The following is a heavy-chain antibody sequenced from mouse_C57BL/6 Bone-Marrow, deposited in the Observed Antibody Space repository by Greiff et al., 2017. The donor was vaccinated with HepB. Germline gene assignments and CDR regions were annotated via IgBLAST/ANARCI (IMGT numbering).Heavy chain of an antibody. CDR2: INPNNGGT. V-gene: IGHV1-18*01. D-gene: IGHD3-2*02. J-gene: IGHJ3*01. Sequence: EVQLQQSGPELVKPGASVKIPCKASGYTFTDYNMDWVKHSHGKSLEWIGDINPNNGGTIYNQKFKGKATLTVDKSSSTAYMELRSLTSEDTAVYYCARETAQAPWFAYWGQGTLVTVSA. CDR3: ARETAQAPWFAY. CDR1: GYTFTDYN.